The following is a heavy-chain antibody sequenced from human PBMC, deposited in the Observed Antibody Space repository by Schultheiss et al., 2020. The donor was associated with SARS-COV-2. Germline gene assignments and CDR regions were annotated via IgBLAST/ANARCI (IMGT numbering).Heavy chain of an antibody. D-gene: IGHD1-1*01. CDR1: GFTVSSNY. V-gene: IGHV3-53*01. CDR3: AKDRGNNWDLPRFDP. J-gene: IGHJ5*02. CDR2: IYSGGST. Sequence: GGSLRLSCAASGFTVSSNYMSWVRQAPGKGLEWVSVIYSGGSTYYADSVKGRFTISRDNSKNTLDLQMNSLRAEDTAVYYCAKDRGNNWDLPRFDPWGQGTLVTVSS.